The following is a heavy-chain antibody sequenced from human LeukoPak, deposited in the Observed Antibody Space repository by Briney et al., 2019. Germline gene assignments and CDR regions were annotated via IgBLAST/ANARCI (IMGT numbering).Heavy chain of an antibody. CDR3: ARAAEYSGSYFSFQDNWFDP. J-gene: IGHJ5*02. CDR2: IIPIFGTA. CDR1: GGTFSSYA. V-gene: IGHV1-69*05. Sequence: SVKVSCKASGGTFSSYAISWVRQAPGQGLEWMRGIIPIFGTANYAQKFQGRVTITTDESTSTAYMELSSLRSEDTAVYYCARAAEYSGSYFSFQDNWFDPWGQGTLVTVSS. D-gene: IGHD1-26*01.